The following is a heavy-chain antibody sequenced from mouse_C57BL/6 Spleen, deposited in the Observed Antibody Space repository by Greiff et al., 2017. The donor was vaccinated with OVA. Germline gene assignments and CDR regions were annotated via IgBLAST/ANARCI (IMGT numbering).Heavy chain of an antibody. CDR1: GFSLTSYG. CDR2: IWGVGST. Sequence: VQVVESGPGLVAPSQSLSITCTVSGFSLTSYGVDWVRQSPGKGLEWLGVIWGVGSTNYTSALKSRLSISKDKAKSQVFLKMNSLQTDDTAMYCCAAGGSGREFAYWGQGTLVTVSA. D-gene: IGHD3-2*02. V-gene: IGHV2-6*01. CDR3: AAGGSGREFAY. J-gene: IGHJ3*01.